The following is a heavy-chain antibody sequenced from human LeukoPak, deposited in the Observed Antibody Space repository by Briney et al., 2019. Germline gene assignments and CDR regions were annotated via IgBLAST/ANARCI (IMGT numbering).Heavy chain of an antibody. V-gene: IGHV3-21*01. CDR1: GFIFSTYS. J-gene: IGHJ3*02. CDR2: ISDDSNYI. Sequence: GGSLRLSCAASGFIFSTYSMIWVRQAPGEGLQWVSSISDDSNYIFYADSVKGRFTISRDNAKNSLFLQMNSLRAEDTALYYCTTSPSRSPFHIWGQGTMVTVSS. CDR3: TTSPSRSPFHI.